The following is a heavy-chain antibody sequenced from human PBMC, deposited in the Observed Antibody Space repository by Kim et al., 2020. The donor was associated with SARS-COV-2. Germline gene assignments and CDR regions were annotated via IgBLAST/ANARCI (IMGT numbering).Heavy chain of an antibody. J-gene: IGHJ4*02. CDR1: GFTFSSYW. CDR2: INQVGSEK. D-gene: IGHD3-3*01. V-gene: IGHV3-7*01. CDR3: ARERSSGLSQAIDH. Sequence: GGSLRLSCAASGFTFSSYWMTWVRQAPGRGLEWVADINQVGSEKNYLDSVRGRFTISRDNAKNSLDLQMNSLRVEDTALYYCARERSSGLSQAIDHWGQGILVTVSS.